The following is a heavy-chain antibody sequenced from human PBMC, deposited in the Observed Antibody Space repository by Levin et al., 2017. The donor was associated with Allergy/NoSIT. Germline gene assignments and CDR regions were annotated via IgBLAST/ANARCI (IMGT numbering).Heavy chain of an antibody. Sequence: GGSLRLSCAASGFIFSDYAMHWVRQASGKGLEWVGRIRSKANSYATAYAASVKGRFTISRDDSKNTAYLQMNSLKTEDTAVYYCTRREATIPFDYWGQGTLVTVSS. J-gene: IGHJ4*02. D-gene: IGHD5-24*01. CDR1: GFIFSDYA. V-gene: IGHV3-73*01. CDR2: IRSKANSYAT. CDR3: TRREATIPFDY.